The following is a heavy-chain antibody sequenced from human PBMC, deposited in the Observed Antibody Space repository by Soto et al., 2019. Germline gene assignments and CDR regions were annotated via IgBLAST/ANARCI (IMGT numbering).Heavy chain of an antibody. CDR2: INHSGST. V-gene: IGHV4-34*01. Sequence: SETLSLTCAVYGGSFSGYYWSWIRQPPGKGLEWIGEINHSGSTNYNPSLKSRVTISVDTSKNQFSLKLSSVTAADTAVYYCARGFVVVPAAGNWFDPWGQGTLVTVSS. CDR1: GGSFSGYY. CDR3: ARGFVVVPAAGNWFDP. D-gene: IGHD2-2*01. J-gene: IGHJ5*02.